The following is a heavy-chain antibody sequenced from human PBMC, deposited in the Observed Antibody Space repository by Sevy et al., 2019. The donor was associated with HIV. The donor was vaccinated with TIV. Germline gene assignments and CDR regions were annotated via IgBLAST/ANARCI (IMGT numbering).Heavy chain of an antibody. V-gene: IGHV6-1*01. D-gene: IGHD1-7*01. J-gene: IGHJ6*02. Sequence: QSQTLSLTCAISGDSVSTSSATWKWFRQSPSRGLEWLGRTYYRSKWYSDYEVSVKGRVTINPDTSKNQFSLHLESVTPEDTAVYFCARGDELNSYYYGMDVWGQRTTVTVSS. CDR2: TYYRSKWYS. CDR1: GDSVSTSSAT. CDR3: ARGDELNSYYYGMDV.